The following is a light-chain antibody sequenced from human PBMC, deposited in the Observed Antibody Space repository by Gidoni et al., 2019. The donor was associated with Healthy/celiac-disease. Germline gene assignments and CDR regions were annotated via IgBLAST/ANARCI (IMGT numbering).Light chain of an antibody. Sequence: SSLSASVGDRVTITCRASQSISSYLNWYQQKPGKAPKLLIYAASSLQSGVPSRFSGSGSGTDFTLTISSLQPEDFATYYCQQSYSTPHTFGPXTKVDIK. CDR2: AAS. J-gene: IGKJ3*01. CDR3: QQSYSTPHT. V-gene: IGKV1-39*01. CDR1: QSISSY.